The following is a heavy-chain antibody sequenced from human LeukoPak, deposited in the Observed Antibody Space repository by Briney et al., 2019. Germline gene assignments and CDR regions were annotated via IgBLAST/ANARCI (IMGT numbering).Heavy chain of an antibody. CDR1: GGSISSSSYY. V-gene: IGHV4-31*03. J-gene: IGHJ4*02. CDR3: ARYYYDSSGYFRYFDS. D-gene: IGHD3-22*01. CDR2: IYYSGST. Sequence: PSETLSLTCTVSGGSISSSSYYWGWICQHPGKGLEWIGYIYYSGSTYYNPSLKSRVTISVDRSKNQFSLNLSSVTAADTAVYYCARYYYDSSGYFRYFDSWGQGTLVTVSS.